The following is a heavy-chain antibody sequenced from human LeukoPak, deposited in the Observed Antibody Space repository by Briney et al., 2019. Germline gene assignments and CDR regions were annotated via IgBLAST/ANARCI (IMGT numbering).Heavy chain of an antibody. V-gene: IGHV4-59*01. CDR3: ARGRRDGSYYFDY. CDR2: VYHTGST. CDR1: GASINNYF. J-gene: IGHJ4*02. Sequence: SETLSLTCTVSGASINNYFWSWIRQPPGKGLEWIGYVYHTGSTNYNPSLKSQFTISIETSRNQFSLSLTSVTAADTSMYYCARGRRDGSYYFDYWGQGTSVTVSS.